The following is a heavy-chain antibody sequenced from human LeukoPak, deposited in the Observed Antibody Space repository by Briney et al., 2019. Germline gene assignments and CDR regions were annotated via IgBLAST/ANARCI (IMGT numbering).Heavy chain of an antibody. CDR3: ARQWLYYDSSAYRNYNCFDP. CDR1: GYRFTSDW. V-gene: IGHV5-51*01. CDR2: IYPGDSDT. J-gene: IGHJ5*02. Sequence: GESLKISCKGSGYRFTSDWIGWVRQMPGKGLEWMGIIYPGDSDTRYSPSFQGQVTISVDKSINTAYLQWSSLKASDTAMYYCARQWLYYDSSAYRNYNCFDPWGQGTLVTVSS. D-gene: IGHD3-22*01.